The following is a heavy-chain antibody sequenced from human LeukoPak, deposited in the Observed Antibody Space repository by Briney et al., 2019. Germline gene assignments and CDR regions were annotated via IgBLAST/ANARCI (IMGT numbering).Heavy chain of an antibody. CDR3: ARGVAAWRPFDY. V-gene: IGHV4-34*01. CDR1: GGSFSGYY. J-gene: IGHJ4*02. CDR2: INHSGST. Sequence: SETLSLTCAVYGGSFSGYYWSWIRQPPGKGLEWIGEINHSGSTNYNPSLKSRVTISVDTSKNQFSLKLSSVTAADTAVYYCARGVAAWRPFDYWGQGTLVTVSS. D-gene: IGHD6-6*01.